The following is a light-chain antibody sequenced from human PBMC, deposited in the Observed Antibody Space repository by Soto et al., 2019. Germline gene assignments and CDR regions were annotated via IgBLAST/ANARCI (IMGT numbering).Light chain of an antibody. V-gene: IGKV3-20*01. J-gene: IGKJ1*01. CDR1: QSVTSDY. Sequence: DIVLTQSPGTLSLSPGESAALSCRASQSVTSDYLVWYRQKPGQDPRLLIYAVSSRDAGIPDRFSGSGSGTYFTLTITRLEPEDSAVYYGQQHSSSPWTFSQGTRVE. CDR2: AVS. CDR3: QQHSSSPWT.